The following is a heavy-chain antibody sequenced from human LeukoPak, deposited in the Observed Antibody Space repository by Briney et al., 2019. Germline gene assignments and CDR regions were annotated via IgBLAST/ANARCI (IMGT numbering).Heavy chain of an antibody. Sequence: RWASVKVSCKASGYKFTDDYMHWVRQAPGQGLEFMGWTNPDSGFTNYAQKFKGRVTMTRDTSISTAYLEVRSLTSDDTAVYYCAPTAEAYTSWWKVWGQGTLVTVSS. CDR1: GYKFTDDY. D-gene: IGHD3-16*01. CDR2: TNPDSGFT. V-gene: IGHV1-2*02. J-gene: IGHJ4*02. CDR3: APTAEAYTSWWKV.